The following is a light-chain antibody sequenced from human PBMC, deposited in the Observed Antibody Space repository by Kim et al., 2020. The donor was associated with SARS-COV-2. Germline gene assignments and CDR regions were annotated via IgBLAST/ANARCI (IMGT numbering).Light chain of an antibody. CDR2: YDS. J-gene: IGLJ2*01. V-gene: IGLV3-21*01. Sequence: PGKTATITCAGNNIGSKSVHWYQQKPGLAPVMVISYDSDRPSGSPERFSGSNSGYTATLTISRVEAGDEADYYCQVWDSSGDHPVVFGGGTKLTVL. CDR1: NIGSKS. CDR3: QVWDSSGDHPVV.